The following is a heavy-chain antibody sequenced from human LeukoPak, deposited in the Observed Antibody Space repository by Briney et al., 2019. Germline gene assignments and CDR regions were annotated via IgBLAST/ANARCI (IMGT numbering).Heavy chain of an antibody. J-gene: IGHJ4*02. D-gene: IGHD2-15*01. V-gene: IGHV3-23*01. CDR1: GFTFSSYA. CDR2: ISGSGGST. Sequence: PGGSLRLSCAASGFTFSSYAMSWVRQAPGKGLEWVSAISGSGGSTYYADSVKGRFTISRDNSKNTLYLQMNSLRAEDTAVYYCAKDIVVVVAANRPSSRDYWGQGTLVTVSS. CDR3: AKDIVVVVAANRPSSRDY.